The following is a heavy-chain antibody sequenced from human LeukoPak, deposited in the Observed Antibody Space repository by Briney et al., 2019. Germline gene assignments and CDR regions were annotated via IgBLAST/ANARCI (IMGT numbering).Heavy chain of an antibody. CDR1: GGTFSSYA. V-gene: IGHV1-69*13. Sequence: SVKVSCKASGGTFSSYAISWVRQAPGQGLEWMGGIIPIFGTANYAQKFQGRVTITADESTSTAYMELSSLRSEDTAVYYCARGGYDFVYYYYGMDVWGQGTTVTVSS. D-gene: IGHD3-3*01. CDR2: IIPIFGTA. J-gene: IGHJ6*02. CDR3: ARGGYDFVYYYYGMDV.